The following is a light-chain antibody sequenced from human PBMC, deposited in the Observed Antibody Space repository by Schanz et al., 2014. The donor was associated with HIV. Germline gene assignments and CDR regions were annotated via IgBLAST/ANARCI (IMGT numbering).Light chain of an antibody. J-gene: IGLJ2*01. V-gene: IGLV2-14*01. CDR2: EVS. Sequence: QSALTQPATVSGSPGQSITVSCTGTNSDIGGHDYVSWYQQHPDKAPKLMIYEVSERPPGVSSRFSGSKSANTASLTISGLQAEDEADYYCCSYAGSSPVVFGGGTKLTVL. CDR3: CSYAGSSPVV. CDR1: NSDIGGHDY.